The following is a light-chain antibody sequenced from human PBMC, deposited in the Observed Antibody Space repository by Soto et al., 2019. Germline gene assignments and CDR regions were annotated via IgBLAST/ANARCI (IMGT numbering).Light chain of an antibody. Sequence: DIQLTQSPSFLSASVGDRVTISCRASQGISSYLAWYQHKPGKAPNLLISAASTLQSGVQSRFSGSGSGTEFTLTISSLKPDDFATYYCQQYNSYSWTFGQGTKVDIK. J-gene: IGKJ1*01. CDR2: AAS. CDR3: QQYNSYSWT. CDR1: QGISSY. V-gene: IGKV1-9*01.